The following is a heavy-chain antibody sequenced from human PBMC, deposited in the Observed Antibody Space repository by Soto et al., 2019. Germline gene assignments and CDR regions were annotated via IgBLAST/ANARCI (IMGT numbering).Heavy chain of an antibody. CDR1: GFTFNIYA. CDR2: ISGSGGST. J-gene: IGHJ6*02. CDR3: AKDRTRYCSSTSCPYGMDV. Sequence: GGSLRLSCTASGFTFNIYAMSWVCQAPGKGLEWVLVISGSGGSTYYADSVKGRFTISRDNSKNTLYLQMNSLRAEDTAVYYCAKDRTRYCSSTSCPYGMDVWGQGTTVTVSS. D-gene: IGHD2-2*01. V-gene: IGHV3-23*01.